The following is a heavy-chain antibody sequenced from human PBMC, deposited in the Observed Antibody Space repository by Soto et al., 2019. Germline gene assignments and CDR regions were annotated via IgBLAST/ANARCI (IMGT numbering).Heavy chain of an antibody. CDR3: ARGRGGWFINQLLNAFDI. Sequence: QVQLQESGPGLVKPSETLSLTCTVSGGSISSYYWSWIRQPPGKGLEWIGYIYYSGSTNYNPSLKSRVTLSVDTSKNQFSLKLRSVTAADTAVYYCARGRGGWFINQLLNAFDIWGQGTMVTVSS. CDR1: GGSISSYY. D-gene: IGHD2-2*01. CDR2: IYYSGST. V-gene: IGHV4-59*01. J-gene: IGHJ3*02.